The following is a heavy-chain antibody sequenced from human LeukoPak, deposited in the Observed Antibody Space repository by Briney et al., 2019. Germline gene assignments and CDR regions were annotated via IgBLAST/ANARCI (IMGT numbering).Heavy chain of an antibody. CDR1: GFTFRSYG. V-gene: IGHV3-30*03. CDR2: ISYDGSNK. J-gene: IGHJ4*02. Sequence: GRSLRLSCAASGFTFRSYGMHWVRQAPGKGLEWVAVISYDGSNKYYADSVKGRFTISRDNSKNTLYLQMNSLIPEDTAVYYCARRGTLAPYYYFEDWGQGTLVTVSS. CDR3: ARRGTLAPYYYFED. D-gene: IGHD1-1*01.